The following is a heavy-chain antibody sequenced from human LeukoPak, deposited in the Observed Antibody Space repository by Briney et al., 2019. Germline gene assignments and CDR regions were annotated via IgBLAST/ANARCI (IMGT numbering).Heavy chain of an antibody. V-gene: IGHV4-39*01. J-gene: IGHJ4*02. CDR3: ARKIVTTAAGIDY. CDR2: IYYSGST. Sequence: SETLSLTCTVSGGSIISSSYYWGWIRQPPGKGLEWIGSIYYSGSTYYNPSLKSRVTISVDTSKNQFSLKLSSVTAADTAVYYCARKIVTTAAGIDYWGQGTLVTVSS. CDR1: GGSIISSSYY. D-gene: IGHD1-1*01.